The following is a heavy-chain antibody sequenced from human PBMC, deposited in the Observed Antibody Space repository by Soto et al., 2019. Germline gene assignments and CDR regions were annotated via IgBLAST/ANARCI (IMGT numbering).Heavy chain of an antibody. Sequence: SVKVSCKASGGTFSSYTISWVRQAPGQGLEWMGRIIPILGIANYAQKFQGRVTITADKSTSTAYMELSSLRSEDTAVYYCARLDLRLEQDYWGQGTLVTVSS. D-gene: IGHD1-1*01. CDR1: GGTFSSYT. CDR3: ARLDLRLEQDY. J-gene: IGHJ4*02. V-gene: IGHV1-69*02. CDR2: IIPILGIA.